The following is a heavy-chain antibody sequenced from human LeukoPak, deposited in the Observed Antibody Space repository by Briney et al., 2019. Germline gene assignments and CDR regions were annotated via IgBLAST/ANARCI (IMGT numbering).Heavy chain of an antibody. CDR3: ARVAKLSGWYSVGGDV. Sequence: PSETLSLTCTVSGGSISSYYWSWIRQPPGKGLEWIGYLYYSGSTNYNPSLKSRVTISVDTSKNQFPLKLSSVTAADTAVYYCARVAKLSGWYSVGGDVWGQGTTVTVSS. CDR2: LYYSGST. J-gene: IGHJ6*02. CDR1: GGSISSYY. D-gene: IGHD6-19*01. V-gene: IGHV4-59*01.